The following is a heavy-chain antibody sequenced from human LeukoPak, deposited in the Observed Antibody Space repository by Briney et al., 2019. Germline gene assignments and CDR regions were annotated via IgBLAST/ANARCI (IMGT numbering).Heavy chain of an antibody. V-gene: IGHV3-21*01. Sequence: SGGSLRLSCAASGFTFSSYSMNWVRQAPGKGLEWVSSISSSSSYIYCADSVKGRFTISRDNAKNSLYLQMNSLRAEDTAVYYCAKEETTVVTSGSFDYWGQGTLVTVSS. CDR2: ISSSSSYI. CDR3: AKEETTVVTSGSFDY. J-gene: IGHJ4*02. CDR1: GFTFSSYS. D-gene: IGHD4-23*01.